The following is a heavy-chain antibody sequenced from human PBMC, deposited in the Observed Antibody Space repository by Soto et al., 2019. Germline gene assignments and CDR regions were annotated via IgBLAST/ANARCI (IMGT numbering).Heavy chain of an antibody. D-gene: IGHD6-19*01. CDR1: GYSFTSYW. V-gene: IGHV5-10-1*01. J-gene: IGHJ6*02. Sequence: GESLKLSCKGSGYSFTSYWISWVRQMPGKGMEWMGRIDPSDSYTNYSPSFQGHVTISADKSISTAYLQWSSLKASDTAMYYCARPGIAVAGHYYYGMDVWGQGTTVTVSS. CDR2: IDPSDSYT. CDR3: ARPGIAVAGHYYYGMDV.